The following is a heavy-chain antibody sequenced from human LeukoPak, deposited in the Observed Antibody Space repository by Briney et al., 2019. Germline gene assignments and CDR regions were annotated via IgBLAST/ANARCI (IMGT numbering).Heavy chain of an antibody. D-gene: IGHD1-14*01. CDR1: GFTFSSYG. CDR3: ASHRRASTSFDY. J-gene: IGHJ4*02. CDR2: ISGSGGST. Sequence: PGGSLRLSCAASGFTFSSYGMSWVRQAPGKGLEWVSAISGSGGSTYYADSVKGRFTISRDNSKNTLYLQMNSLRVEDTAVYYCASHRRASTSFDYWGQGTLVTVSS. V-gene: IGHV3-23*01.